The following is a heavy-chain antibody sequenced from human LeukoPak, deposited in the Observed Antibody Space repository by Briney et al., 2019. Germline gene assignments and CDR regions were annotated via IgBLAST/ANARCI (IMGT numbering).Heavy chain of an antibody. J-gene: IGHJ6*03. CDR3: ARDSTEYYYYYYYMDV. V-gene: IGHV3-7*01. Sequence: GGSLRLSCAASGFTFTDYWMSWVRQAPGKGLEWVANIKQDGSEKYYVDSVKGRFTISRDNAKNSLYLQMNSLRAEDTAVYYCARDSTEYYYYYYYMDVWGKGTTVTVSS. CDR2: IKQDGSEK. D-gene: IGHD1-14*01. CDR1: GFTFTDYW.